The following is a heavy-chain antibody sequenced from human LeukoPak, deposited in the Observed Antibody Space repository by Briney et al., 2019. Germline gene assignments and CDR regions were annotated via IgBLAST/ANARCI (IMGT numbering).Heavy chain of an antibody. CDR3: ASLTTADAFDI. J-gene: IGHJ3*02. D-gene: IGHD3-22*01. CDR1: GGSISSRSYY. CDR2: IYYSGST. V-gene: IGHV4-39*07. Sequence: SETLSLTCTVSGGSISSRSYYWGWIRQPPGKGLEWIGTIYYSGSTYYNPSLKSRVTISVDTSKNQFSLKVRSVTAADTAVFYCASLTTADAFDIWGQGTMVTVSS.